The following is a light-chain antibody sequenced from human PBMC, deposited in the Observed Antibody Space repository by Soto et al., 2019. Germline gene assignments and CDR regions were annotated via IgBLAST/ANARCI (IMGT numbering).Light chain of an antibody. CDR1: QSISGN. Sequence: EIVMTQSPATLSVSPGERATLSCRASQSISGNLAWYQQGLGQAPRLLIYRASTRATGFPDRFSGSGSGTEFTLTISSVQSEDFAVYYCQQYNNWPITFGQGTRLEIK. V-gene: IGKV3-15*01. CDR3: QQYNNWPIT. J-gene: IGKJ5*01. CDR2: RAS.